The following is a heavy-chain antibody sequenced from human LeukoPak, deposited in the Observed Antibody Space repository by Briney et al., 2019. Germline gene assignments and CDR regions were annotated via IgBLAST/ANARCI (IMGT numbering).Heavy chain of an antibody. CDR2: IWYDGSNK. Sequence: PGGSLRLARAAATFTSSSFCMQCVSQAPGKGLEWVAVIWYDGSNKYYADSVKGRFTIPRDNSKNTLYLQMNSLRAEDTAMYYCGPYIDGSWYKVPVTPDYWGQGTLVTVSS. CDR1: TFTSSSFC. J-gene: IGHJ4*02. D-gene: IGHD6-13*01. CDR3: GPYIDGSWYKVPVTPDY. V-gene: IGHV3-33*01.